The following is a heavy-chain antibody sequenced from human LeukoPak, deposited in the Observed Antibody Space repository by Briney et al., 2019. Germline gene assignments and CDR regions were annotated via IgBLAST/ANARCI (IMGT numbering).Heavy chain of an antibody. J-gene: IGHJ6*02. CDR3: ARGSLSSSFYYYGMDV. D-gene: IGHD6-13*01. Sequence: GSLRLSCAASGFTFSSYWMSWVRQAPGKGLEWVANIKQDGSEKYYVDSVKGRFTISRDNAKNSLYLQMNSLRAEDTAVYYCARGSLSSSFYYYGMDVWGQGTTVTVSS. CDR1: GFTFSSYW. V-gene: IGHV3-7*01. CDR2: IKQDGSEK.